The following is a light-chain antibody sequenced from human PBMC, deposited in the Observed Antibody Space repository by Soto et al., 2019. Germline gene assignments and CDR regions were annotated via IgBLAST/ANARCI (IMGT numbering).Light chain of an antibody. Sequence: EIVLTQSPGTLSLSPGERATLSCRASQSVSSNYLAWYQQKPGQAPRLLIYSAPSRATGIPDRFSGSGSGSDFALTISRLEPEDFAVYYCQQYGRSPRTFGQGTKVEIK. CDR3: QQYGRSPRT. V-gene: IGKV3-20*01. CDR1: QSVSSNY. CDR2: SAP. J-gene: IGKJ1*01.